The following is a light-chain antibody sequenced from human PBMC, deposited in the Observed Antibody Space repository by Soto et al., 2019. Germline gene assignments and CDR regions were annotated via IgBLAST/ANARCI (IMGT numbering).Light chain of an antibody. Sequence: DIQMTQSPSSLSASLGDRVTITCRASQGIGVYLAWFQQKPGKVPKLLIYAAFTLQSGVPSRFSGSGSGIDFTLTISSIQPEDFATYYCQKYNSAPLTFGGGTKVEIK. CDR2: AAF. V-gene: IGKV1-27*01. J-gene: IGKJ4*01. CDR3: QKYNSAPLT. CDR1: QGIGVY.